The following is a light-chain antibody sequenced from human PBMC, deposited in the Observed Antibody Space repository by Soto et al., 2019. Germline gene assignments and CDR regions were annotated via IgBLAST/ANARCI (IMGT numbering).Light chain of an antibody. CDR3: QQRHMWPIT. CDR1: QTLSRTY. J-gene: IGKJ5*01. Sequence: EIVLTQSPATLSLSPGERATLSCRASQTLSRTYIARYQQKPGQAPRLLIYDAYNRATGIPPRFSGSGPETDFTLTISSLEPDDSAVYYCQQRHMWPITFGQGTRLEIK. CDR2: DAY. V-gene: IGKV3D-11*02.